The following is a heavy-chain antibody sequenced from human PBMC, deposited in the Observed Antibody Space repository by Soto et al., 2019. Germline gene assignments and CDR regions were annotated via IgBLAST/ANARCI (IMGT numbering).Heavy chain of an antibody. CDR3: AREAAGARTFDD. V-gene: IGHV4-61*01. J-gene: IGHJ4*02. CDR2: IDYSGTT. CDR1: VVSVRIGSYY. D-gene: IGHD6-13*01. Sequence: PSETLSLTCTFSVVSVRIGSYYCTWVRQPPWKGLEWIGYIDYSGTTKYNPSLKSRVTMSVDLSKNQFSLRLNSVTAADTAVYFCAREAAGARTFDDWGQGRLVIVSS.